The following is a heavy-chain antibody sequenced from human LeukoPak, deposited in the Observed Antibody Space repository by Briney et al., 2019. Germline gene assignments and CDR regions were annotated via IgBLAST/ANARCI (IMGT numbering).Heavy chain of an antibody. CDR1: GFTFSSYG. J-gene: IGHJ4*02. D-gene: IGHD3-10*01. CDR2: ISGSGGST. Sequence: PGGTLRLSCAASGFTFSSYGMSWVRQAPGKGLEWVSAISGSGGSTYYADSVKGRFTISRDNSKNTLYLQMNSLRAEDTAVYYCAKDLWFGELSYWGQGTLVTVSS. V-gene: IGHV3-23*01. CDR3: AKDLWFGELSY.